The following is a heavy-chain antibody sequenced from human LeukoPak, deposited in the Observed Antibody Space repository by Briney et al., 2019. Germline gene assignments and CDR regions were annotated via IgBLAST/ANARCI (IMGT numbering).Heavy chain of an antibody. J-gene: IGHJ4*02. CDR3: ARGSVQGNWNYGEFLDY. CDR2: INWNGGST. V-gene: IGHV3-20*04. D-gene: IGHD4-17*01. Sequence: GGSLRLSCAASGFTFNDYGMTWVRQAPGKGLEWVSSINWNGGSTGYADSVKGRFTISRDNAKSSLDLHMNSLRAEDTAVYYCARGSVQGNWNYGEFLDYWGQGTLVTVSA. CDR1: GFTFNDYG.